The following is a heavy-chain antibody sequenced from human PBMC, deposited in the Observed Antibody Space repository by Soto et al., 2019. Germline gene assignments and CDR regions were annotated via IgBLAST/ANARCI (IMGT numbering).Heavy chain of an antibody. V-gene: IGHV3-23*01. CDR3: AKVIVAAADIEGAFDI. CDR1: GFTFSSYA. D-gene: IGHD6-13*01. Sequence: EVQLLESGGGLVQPGGSLRLSCAASGFTFSSYAMSWVRQAPGKGLEWVSAISGSGGSTYYADSVKGRFTISRDNSKNTLYLQMNSLRAEDTAVYYCAKVIVAAADIEGAFDIWGQGTMVTVSS. CDR2: ISGSGGST. J-gene: IGHJ3*02.